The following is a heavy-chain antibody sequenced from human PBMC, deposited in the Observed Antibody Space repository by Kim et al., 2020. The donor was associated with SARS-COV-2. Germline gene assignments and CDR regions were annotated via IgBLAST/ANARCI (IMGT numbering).Heavy chain of an antibody. D-gene: IGHD3-9*01. CDR3: AKDKVEAGYFDWLFDY. Sequence: GGSLRLSCAASGFTFSSYGMHWVRQAPGKGLEWVAVISYDGSNKYYADSVKGRFTISRDNSKNTLYLQMTSLRAEDTAVYYCAKDKVEAGYFDWLFDYWGQGTLVTVSS. J-gene: IGHJ4*02. CDR1: GFTFSSYG. V-gene: IGHV3-30*18. CDR2: ISYDGSNK.